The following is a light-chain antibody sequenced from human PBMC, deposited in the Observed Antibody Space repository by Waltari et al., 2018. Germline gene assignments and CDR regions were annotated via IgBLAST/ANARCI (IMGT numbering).Light chain of an antibody. Sequence: QSALTQPASVSGSPGQSITISCYGTSSDVGFYNYVSWYQQHPGKAPKLMIYDVSQRPSGVSVRFSGSKSGNTASLTISGLQAEDEADYYCNSYTGSSSWVFGGGTKVTVL. V-gene: IGLV2-14*01. CDR1: SSDVGFYNY. CDR2: DVS. J-gene: IGLJ3*02. CDR3: NSYTGSSSWV.